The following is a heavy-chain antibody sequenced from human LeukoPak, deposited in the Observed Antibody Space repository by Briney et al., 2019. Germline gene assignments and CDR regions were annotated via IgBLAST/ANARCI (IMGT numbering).Heavy chain of an antibody. D-gene: IGHD2-15*01. CDR2: ISDSGST. V-gene: IGHV4-59*02. CDR3: ARKISSISVFAY. CDR1: GGSVSSYY. Sequence: SETLSLTCTVSGGSVSSYYWSWIRQPPGQGLEWIGYISDSGSTNYNPFLKSRITISVDTAGNQFSLWLSSVTAADTAVYYCARKISSISVFAYWGQGTLSPSPQ. J-gene: IGHJ4*02.